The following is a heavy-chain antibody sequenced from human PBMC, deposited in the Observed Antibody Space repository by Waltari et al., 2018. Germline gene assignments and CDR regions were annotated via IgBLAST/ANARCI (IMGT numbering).Heavy chain of an antibody. CDR2: MYYSGIT. J-gene: IGHJ6*02. CDR3: ARHVDPFYYGMDV. V-gene: IGHV4-59*08. CDR1: GDSISNYY. D-gene: IGHD2-21*01. Sequence: QVQLQESGPGLVKPSETLSLTCTVSGDSISNYYWRWIRQPPGKGLEWIGYMYYSGITNYNPSLKSRVTISVDTSKNQFSLKLSSVSAADTAVYYCARHVDPFYYGMDVWGQGTTVTVSS.